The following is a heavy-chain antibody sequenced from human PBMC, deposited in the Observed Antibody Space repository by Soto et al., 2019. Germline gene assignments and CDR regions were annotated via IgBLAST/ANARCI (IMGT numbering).Heavy chain of an antibody. Sequence: SETLSLTCTVSGGSISSYYWSWIRQPPGKGLEWIGYIYSSGSTNYNPSLKSRVTISADRSKNQFSLKLSSVTAADTAVYYCASTQYGGNSSGAFDIWGQGTMVTVSS. V-gene: IGHV4-59*12. CDR3: ASTQYGGNSSGAFDI. D-gene: IGHD2-21*02. CDR2: IYSSGST. CDR1: GGSISSYY. J-gene: IGHJ3*02.